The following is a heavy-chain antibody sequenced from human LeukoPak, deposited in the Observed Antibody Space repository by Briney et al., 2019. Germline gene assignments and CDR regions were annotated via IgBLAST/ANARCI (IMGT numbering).Heavy chain of an antibody. J-gene: IGHJ4*02. V-gene: IGHV4-39*02. CDR3: ARDRYYYDSSDYSRLDY. CDR1: GESISTSNSY. CDR2: IYYSGNT. D-gene: IGHD3-22*01. Sequence: SETLSLTCTVSGESISTSNSYWGWIRQPPGKGLEWIGSIYYSGNTYYNASLKSRVTISVDTSKYQFSLKFTSVTAADTAVYYCARDRYYYDSSDYSRLDYWGQGTLVTVSS.